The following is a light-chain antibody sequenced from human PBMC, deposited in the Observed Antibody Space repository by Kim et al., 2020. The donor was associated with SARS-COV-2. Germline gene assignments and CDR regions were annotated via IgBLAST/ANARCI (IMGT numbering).Light chain of an antibody. CDR2: DVS. CDR1: CSDGGGDIL. Sequence: GSWITNYCTGKCSDGGGDILDYGHQQHPSKAPKLIFYDVSKRPSGVSNRCSGCKSGNAASQTIAGLQADDEADYYCCSYAGSSTLVFGGGTQLTVL. CDR3: CSYAGSSTLV. V-gene: IGLV2-23*02. J-gene: IGLJ2*01.